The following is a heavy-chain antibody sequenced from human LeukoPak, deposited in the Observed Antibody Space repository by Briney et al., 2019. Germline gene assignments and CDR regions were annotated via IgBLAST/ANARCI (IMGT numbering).Heavy chain of an antibody. J-gene: IGHJ4*02. CDR2: IYTSGST. CDR1: VGSISSYY. Sequence: SETLSLTCTVSVGSISSYYWSWIRQPAGKGLEWIGRIYTSGSTNYNPSLKSRVTMSVDTSKNQFSLKLSSVTAADTAVYYCARVSKQWLVESGELIDYWGQGTLVTVSS. CDR3: ARVSKQWLVESGELIDY. V-gene: IGHV4-4*07. D-gene: IGHD6-19*01.